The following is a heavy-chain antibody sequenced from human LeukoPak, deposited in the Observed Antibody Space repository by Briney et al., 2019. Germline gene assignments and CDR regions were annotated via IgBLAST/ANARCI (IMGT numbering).Heavy chain of an antibody. D-gene: IGHD4-17*01. CDR1: GYTFTSYA. CDR2: INAGNGNT. Sequence: ASVKVSCKASGYTFTSYAMHWVRQAPGQRLEWMGWINAGNGNTKYSQKFQGRVTITRDTSASTAYMELSSLRSEDTAVYYCARCLDYGDLDNYWGQGTLVTVSS. CDR3: ARCLDYGDLDNY. V-gene: IGHV1-3*01. J-gene: IGHJ4*02.